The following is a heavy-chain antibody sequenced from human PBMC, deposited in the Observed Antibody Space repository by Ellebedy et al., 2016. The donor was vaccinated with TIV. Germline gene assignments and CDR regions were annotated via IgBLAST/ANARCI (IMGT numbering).Heavy chain of an antibody. CDR1: GFTVSNTY. J-gene: IGHJ6*02. CDR3: VKREGAAYYYGMDV. Sequence: GGSLRLSCAASGFTVSNTYMSWVRQAPGKGLEWVSIIYSSGSTFYADSVKGRFTISRDNSKNTLYLQMSSLRAEDTAVYYCVKREGAAYYYGMDVWGQGTTVTVSS. CDR2: IYSSGST. V-gene: IGHV3-66*03. D-gene: IGHD6-13*01.